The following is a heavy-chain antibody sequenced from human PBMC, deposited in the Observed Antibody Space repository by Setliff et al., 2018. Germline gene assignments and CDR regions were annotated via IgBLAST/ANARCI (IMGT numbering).Heavy chain of an antibody. CDR1: GGSISSYY. V-gene: IGHV4-59*08. J-gene: IGHJ3*01. Sequence: SETLSLTCTVSGGSISSYYWSWIRQPPWKGLEWIGYIYTSGSTNYNPSLKSRVTISLDTSKNQFSLKVNSVTAADTAVHYCARHGPTRTDSWFDSFDVWGQGTKVT. D-gene: IGHD3-10*01. CDR3: ARHGPTRTDSWFDSFDV. CDR2: IYTSGST.